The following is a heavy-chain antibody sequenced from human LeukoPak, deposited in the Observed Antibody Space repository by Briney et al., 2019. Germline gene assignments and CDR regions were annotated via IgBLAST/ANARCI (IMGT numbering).Heavy chain of an antibody. V-gene: IGHV3-23*01. Sequence: SGRSLRLSCAASGFTFRSYAMNWVRQAPGKGLEWVSAISADGDSTYYADSVKVRFTISRDNSKNTLYLQMNSLRPGDTAVYYCAKRRYCTSTSCHDFDYWGQGTLVTVSS. CDR2: ISADGDST. CDR1: GFTFRSYA. J-gene: IGHJ4*02. D-gene: IGHD2-2*01. CDR3: AKRRYCTSTSCHDFDY.